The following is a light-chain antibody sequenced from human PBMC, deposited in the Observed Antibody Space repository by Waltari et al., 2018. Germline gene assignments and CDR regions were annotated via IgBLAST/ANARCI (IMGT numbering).Light chain of an antibody. J-gene: IGKJ2*01. V-gene: IGKV3-15*01. CDR2: DAF. CDR1: QSVRGN. Sequence: EVVMAQSPATLSVSPGERVTLSCRASQSVRGNVAWYQQKPGQAPSLLIYDAFTRATGIPARFSGTGSGTDFSLTISSLQSEDFAVYYCQQYNHWPPVAFGQGTKLEIK. CDR3: QQYNHWPPVA.